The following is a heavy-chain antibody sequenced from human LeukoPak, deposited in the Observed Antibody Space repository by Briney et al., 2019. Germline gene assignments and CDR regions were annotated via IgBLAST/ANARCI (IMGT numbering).Heavy chain of an antibody. Sequence: GASGKLSCKVAGYTLTELSVQWWRQAPGAGGEGMGGFDHEDGETIYAQKFQGRVTMTEDTSTDTAYMELSSMTSEDTAVYYCATGGSDSSGYPWGQGTLVTVSS. V-gene: IGHV1-24*01. CDR3: ATGGSDSSGYP. CDR1: GYTLTELS. J-gene: IGHJ5*02. D-gene: IGHD3-22*01. CDR2: FDHEDGET.